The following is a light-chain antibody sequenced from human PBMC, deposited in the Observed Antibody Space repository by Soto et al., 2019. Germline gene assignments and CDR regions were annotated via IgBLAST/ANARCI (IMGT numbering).Light chain of an antibody. Sequence: EIVLTQSPGTLSLSPGERATLSCRASQSVSSYYLAWYQQKPGQAPRLLIYGASSRATGIPDRFRGGGSGTDFTLTISRLEPEDSAVYYCQQYGSSTGTFGQGTKVEIK. CDR1: QSVSSYY. V-gene: IGKV3-20*01. J-gene: IGKJ1*01. CDR2: GAS. CDR3: QQYGSSTGT.